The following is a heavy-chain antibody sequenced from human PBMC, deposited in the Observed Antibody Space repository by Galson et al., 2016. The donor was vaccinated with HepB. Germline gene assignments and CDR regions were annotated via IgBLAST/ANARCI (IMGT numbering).Heavy chain of an antibody. J-gene: IGHJ5*02. V-gene: IGHV4-31*03. CDR3: AGAFGPGGVWS. CDR2: IYYTGSA. CDR1: GGSLSSGGFY. Sequence: TLSLTCTVSGGSLSSGGFYWSWIRQHPGKGLEWVGYIYYTGSAYYNPSLKSRPSISVDTSKDQFFLNMTSVTAADTAVYYCAGAFGPGGVWSWGQGVLVAVSS. D-gene: IGHD2-8*02.